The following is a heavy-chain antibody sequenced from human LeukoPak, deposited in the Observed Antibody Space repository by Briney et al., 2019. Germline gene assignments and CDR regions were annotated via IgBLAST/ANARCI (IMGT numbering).Heavy chain of an antibody. CDR2: IKSKTDGGTT. V-gene: IGHV3-15*01. CDR3: TTGAYYDILTGYYLYYSGMDV. Sequence: GGSLRLSCAASGFTFSNAWMSWVRQAPGKGLEWVGRIKSKTDGGTTDYAAPVKGRFTISRDDSKNTLYLQMNSLKPEDTAVYYCTTGAYYDILTGYYLYYSGMDVWGQGTTVTVSS. CDR1: GFTFSNAW. D-gene: IGHD3-9*01. J-gene: IGHJ6*02.